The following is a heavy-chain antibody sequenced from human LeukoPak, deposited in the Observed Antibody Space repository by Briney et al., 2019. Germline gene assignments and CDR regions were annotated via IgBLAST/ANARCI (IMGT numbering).Heavy chain of an antibody. CDR2: ISSSSSYI. J-gene: IGHJ4*02. Sequence: PGGSLRPSCAASGFTFSSYAMSWVRQAPGKGLEWVSSISSSSSYIYYADSVKGRFTISRDNAKNSLYLQMNSLRAEDTAVYYCARDLSGSYSFDYWGQGTLVTVSS. V-gene: IGHV3-21*01. D-gene: IGHD1-26*01. CDR3: ARDLSGSYSFDY. CDR1: GFTFSSYA.